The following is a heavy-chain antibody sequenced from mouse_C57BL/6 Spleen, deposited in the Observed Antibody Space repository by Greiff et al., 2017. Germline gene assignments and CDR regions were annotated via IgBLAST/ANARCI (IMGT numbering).Heavy chain of an antibody. J-gene: IGHJ4*01. CDR3: ARSLLRIYYAMDY. CDR2: INPNNGGT. CDR1: GYTFTDYY. D-gene: IGHD1-1*01. V-gene: IGHV1-26*01. Sequence: EVQLQQSGPELVKPGASVKISCKASGYTFTDYYMNWVKQSHGKSLEWIGDINPNNGGTSYNQKFKGKATLTVDKSSSTAYMELRSLTSEDSAVYYCARSLLRIYYAMDYWGQGTSVTVSS.